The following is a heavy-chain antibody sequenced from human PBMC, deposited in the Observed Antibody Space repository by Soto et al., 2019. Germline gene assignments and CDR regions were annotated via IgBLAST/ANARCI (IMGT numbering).Heavy chain of an antibody. CDR2: SSYGGNVK. D-gene: IGHD4-17*01. CDR3: AKGPQRVPDYGDFADYSYGMDV. CDR1: GFTFSAFG. Sequence: QMQLFESGGGVVQPGTSLSLSCKGSGFTFSAFGIHWVRQAPGKGLEWVAISSYGGNVKYYADSVQGRFTVSRDIYRDTVYLPMNILREEDTAVYYCAKGPQRVPDYGDFADYSYGMDVWGQGTTVTVSS. J-gene: IGHJ6*02. V-gene: IGHV3-30*18.